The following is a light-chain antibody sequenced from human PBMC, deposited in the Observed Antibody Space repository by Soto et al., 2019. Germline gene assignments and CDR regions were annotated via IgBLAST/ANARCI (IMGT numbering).Light chain of an antibody. Sequence: IVMTQSPATLSVSPGERATLSCRASQSVSSKLAWYQQKLGQAPRLLIHGASTRATGIPARFSGSGSGTEFTLTISSLQSEDFAVYYCQQYNNWPRTFGQGTKVEIK. CDR3: QQYNNWPRT. CDR1: QSVSSK. J-gene: IGKJ1*01. V-gene: IGKV3-15*01. CDR2: GAS.